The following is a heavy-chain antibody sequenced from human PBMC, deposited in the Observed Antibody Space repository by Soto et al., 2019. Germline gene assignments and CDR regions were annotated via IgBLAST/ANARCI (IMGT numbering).Heavy chain of an antibody. V-gene: IGHV3-11*05. Sequence: GGSLRLSCAASGLTFSDYYMSWIRQAPGKGLEWVSYITSSGSYTNYADSVKGRFTISRDNAKNSLYLQMNSLRAEDTAVYYCARDGWTAAPFFDYWGQGTLVTVSS. J-gene: IGHJ4*02. CDR3: ARDGWTAAPFFDY. CDR1: GLTFSDYY. D-gene: IGHD2-15*01. CDR2: ITSSGSYT.